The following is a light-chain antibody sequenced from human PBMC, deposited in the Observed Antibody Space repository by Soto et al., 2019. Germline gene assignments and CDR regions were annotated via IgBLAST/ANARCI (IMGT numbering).Light chain of an antibody. CDR2: SSS. V-gene: IGKV1-39*01. Sequence: DIHVTQSPSSLSASVGERVTLTCRTSQHVATYLNWYQQKSGRAPTLLIYSSSGLQPGVSPRFSGSGSGTDFTLTISSLQSEDFATYYCQQTYSVPPTFGQGTKVDFK. CDR1: QHVATY. J-gene: IGKJ1*01. CDR3: QQTYSVPPT.